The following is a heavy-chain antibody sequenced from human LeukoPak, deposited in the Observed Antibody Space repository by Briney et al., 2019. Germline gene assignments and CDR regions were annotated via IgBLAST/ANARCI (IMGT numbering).Heavy chain of an antibody. CDR3: ARAVAAAGTPFDY. D-gene: IGHD6-13*01. CDR2: IYTSGST. V-gene: IGHV4-61*02. CDR1: GGSISSGSYY. J-gene: IGHJ4*02. Sequence: PSETLSLTRTVAGGSISSGSYYWSWIRQPAGKGLEWIGRIYTSGSTNYNPSPKSRVTISVDMSKNQVSLKLSSVTDADTAVYSCARAVAAAGTPFDYWGQGTLVTVSS.